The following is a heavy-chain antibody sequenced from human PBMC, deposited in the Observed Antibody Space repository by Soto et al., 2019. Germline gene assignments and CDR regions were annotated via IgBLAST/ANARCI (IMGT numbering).Heavy chain of an antibody. CDR1: GYSFTSYW. CDR3: ARYKAVAGPAYYYYGMDV. J-gene: IGHJ6*02. Sequence: PGESLKISCKGSGYSFTSYWIGWVRQMPGKGLEWMGIIHPGDSDTRYSPSFQGQVTISADKSISTAYLQWSSLKASDTAMYYCARYKAVAGPAYYYYGMDVWGQGTTVTVSS. V-gene: IGHV5-51*01. D-gene: IGHD6-19*01. CDR2: IHPGDSDT.